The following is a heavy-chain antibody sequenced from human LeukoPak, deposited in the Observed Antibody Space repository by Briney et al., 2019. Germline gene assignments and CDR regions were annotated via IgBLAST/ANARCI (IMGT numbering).Heavy chain of an antibody. J-gene: IGHJ4*02. CDR2: ISYDGSNK. D-gene: IGHD3-16*02. CDR3: AKDHDPLARLGELSTSLDY. Sequence: GGSLRLSCAASGFSFSSSGMHWVRQAPGKGLEWVAVISYDGSNKYYADSVKGRFTISRDNSKNTLYLQMNSLRADDTSVYYCAKDHDPLARLGELSTSLDYWAREPWSPSPQ. CDR1: GFSFSSSG. V-gene: IGHV3-30*18.